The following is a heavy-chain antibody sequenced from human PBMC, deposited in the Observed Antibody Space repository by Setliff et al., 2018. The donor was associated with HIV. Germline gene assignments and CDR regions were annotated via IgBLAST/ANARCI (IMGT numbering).Heavy chain of an antibody. Sequence: GGSLRLSCAASGFTFSDYYMSWIRQAPGKGLEWVSCISSSSSYTNYADSVKGRFTISRDNAKNSLYPQMNSLRAEDTAVYYCARVRRHSGRPGTFDIWGQGTMVTVSS. J-gene: IGHJ3*02. CDR2: ISSSSSYT. D-gene: IGHD5-12*01. V-gene: IGHV3-11*05. CDR3: ARVRRHSGRPGTFDI. CDR1: GFTFSDYY.